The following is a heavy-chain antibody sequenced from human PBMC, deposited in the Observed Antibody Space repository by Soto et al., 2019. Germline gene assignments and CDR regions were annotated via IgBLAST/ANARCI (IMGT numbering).Heavy chain of an antibody. V-gene: IGHV3-74*01. D-gene: IGHD3-9*01. CDR3: AREYYGLLTGYYNDH. CDR1: GFPFSSYW. J-gene: IGHJ4*02. CDR2: ISGDGTTI. Sequence: EVQLVESGGDSVQPGGSLRLSCAASGFPFSSYWMHWVRHTPGKGLEWVSRISGDGTTIYYADSVTGRLTVSRANAKDTLSLQMSGLGAEDTAVYYCAREYYGLLTGYYNDHWGQGTLVSVSS.